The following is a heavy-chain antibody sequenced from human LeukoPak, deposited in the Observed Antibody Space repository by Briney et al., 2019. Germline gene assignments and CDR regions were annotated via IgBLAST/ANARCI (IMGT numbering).Heavy chain of an antibody. V-gene: IGHV4-34*01. D-gene: IGHD1-26*01. CDR3: ARGRVEAYAFDY. CDR2: ISHTGNT. Sequence: SEALSLTCAVSGGSFSVYHWSWIRQSPEKGLEWLGDISHTGNTNYNPSLKSRLTMSVDTSKTQFSLNLCSVTAADTAVYFCARGRVEAYAFDYWGQGTLVTVSS. J-gene: IGHJ4*02. CDR1: GGSFSVYH.